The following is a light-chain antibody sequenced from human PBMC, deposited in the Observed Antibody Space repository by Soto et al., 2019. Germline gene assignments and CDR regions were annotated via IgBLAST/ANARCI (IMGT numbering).Light chain of an antibody. CDR1: QSVSSY. Sequence: EIVLTQSPTTLSLSPGERATLSCRASQSVSSYFAWYQQKPGQAPRLLIYDASTRAAGITARFSGSESGTDFTLTISSLDPEDFAVYYCQQRSDWPLTFGGGTKVEIK. J-gene: IGKJ4*01. CDR3: QQRSDWPLT. CDR2: DAS. V-gene: IGKV3-11*01.